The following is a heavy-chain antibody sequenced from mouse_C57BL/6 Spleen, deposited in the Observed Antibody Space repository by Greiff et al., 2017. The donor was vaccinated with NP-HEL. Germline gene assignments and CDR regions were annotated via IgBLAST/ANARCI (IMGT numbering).Heavy chain of an antibody. CDR1: GFTFSDYG. Sequence: EVQLVESGGGLVKPGGSLKLSCAASGFTFSDYGMHWVRQAPEKGLEWVAYISSGSSTIYYADTVKGRFTISRDNAKNTLFLQLPRLMSDVTAMYYCARLGNYSAMDYWGQGTSVTVSS. D-gene: IGHD4-1*01. J-gene: IGHJ4*01. CDR2: ISSGSSTI. V-gene: IGHV5-17*01. CDR3: ARLGNYSAMDY.